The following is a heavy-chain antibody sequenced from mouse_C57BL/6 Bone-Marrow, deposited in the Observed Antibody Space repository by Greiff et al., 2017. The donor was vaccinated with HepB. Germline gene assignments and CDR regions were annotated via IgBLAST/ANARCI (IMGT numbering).Heavy chain of an antibody. Sequence: QVHVKQSGAELAKPRASVKLSCKASRYTFTSYGMHSVKHRTGQGLEWIGYINPSSGYTKNTQNLKDKATLPADKSTSTSYMQLSSLTYEDSAVYYCARGITTDPYYFDSWGQGDPLTV. D-gene: IGHD1-1*01. V-gene: IGHV1-7*01. CDR1: RYTFTSYG. CDR2: INPSSGYT. CDR3: ARGITTDPYYFDS. J-gene: IGHJ2*01.